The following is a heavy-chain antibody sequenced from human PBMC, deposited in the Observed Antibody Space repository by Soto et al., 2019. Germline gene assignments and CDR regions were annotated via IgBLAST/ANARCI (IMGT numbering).Heavy chain of an antibody. J-gene: IGHJ6*02. D-gene: IGHD3-10*01. Sequence: EVQLVESGGGLVQPGGSLRLSCAASGFTFSDHYMDWVRQAPGKGLEWVGRTRDRANKYTTEYAASVRGRFTISRDDSKNSLYLQMNSLKTEDTALYYCVRGAGRSTSSYYYYGLDVWGQGTTVTVSS. CDR1: GFTFSDHY. CDR3: VRGAGRSTSSYYYYGLDV. V-gene: IGHV3-72*01. CDR2: TRDRANKYTT.